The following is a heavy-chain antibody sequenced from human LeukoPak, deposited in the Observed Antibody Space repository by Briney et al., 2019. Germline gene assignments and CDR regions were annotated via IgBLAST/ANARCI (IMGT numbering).Heavy chain of an antibody. Sequence: PGGSLRLSCAASGFTFSSYAMSWVRQAPGKGLEWVSAISGSGGSTYYADSVKGRFTISRDNSKNTLYLQMNSLRAEDTAVYYCATHGRDGYKPGDYWGQGTLVTVSS. CDR3: ATHGRDGYKPGDY. V-gene: IGHV3-23*01. CDR1: GFTFSSYA. CDR2: ISGSGGST. J-gene: IGHJ4*02. D-gene: IGHD5-24*01.